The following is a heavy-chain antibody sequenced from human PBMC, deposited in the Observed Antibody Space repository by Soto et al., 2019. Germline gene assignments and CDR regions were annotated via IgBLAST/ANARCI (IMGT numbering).Heavy chain of an antibody. J-gene: IGHJ4*02. CDR2: ISYDGSNK. V-gene: IGHV3-30-3*01. D-gene: IGHD6-6*01. CDR1: GFTFSSYA. Sequence: GGSLRLSCAASGFTFSSYAMHWVRQAPGKGLEWVAVISYDGSNKYYADSVKGRFTISRDNSKNTLYLQMNSLRAEDTAVYYCASEEYSSLAAGRSYFDYWGQGTLVTVSS. CDR3: ASEEYSSLAAGRSYFDY.